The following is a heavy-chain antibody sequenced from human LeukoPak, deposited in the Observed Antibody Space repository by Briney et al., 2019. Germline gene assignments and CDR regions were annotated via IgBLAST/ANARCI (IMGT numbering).Heavy chain of an antibody. D-gene: IGHD3-22*01. CDR1: GYTFTSYY. CDR2: INPSGGST. J-gene: IGHJ4*02. Sequence: ASVKVSCKASGYTFTSYYMHWVRQAPGQGLEWMGIINPSGGSTSYAQKFQGRVTMTRDTSTSTVYMELSSLRSEDTAVYYCARDSAFYYDSSGYEDYWGQGTRVTVSS. CDR3: ARDSAFYYDSSGYEDY. V-gene: IGHV1-46*01.